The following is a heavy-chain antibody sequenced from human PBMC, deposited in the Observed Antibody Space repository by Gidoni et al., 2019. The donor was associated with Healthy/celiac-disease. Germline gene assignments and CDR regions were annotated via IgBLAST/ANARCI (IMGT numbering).Heavy chain of an antibody. CDR3: ARDDDSSGWYGYYYGMDV. V-gene: IGHV4-4*07. CDR2: IYTSGSP. J-gene: IGHJ6*02. Sequence: QVQLQESGPGLVKPSETLSLTCTVSGGSSSSYYWSWIRQPAGQGLEWIGRIYTSGSPNYNPSLKSRVTMSVDTSKNQFSLKLSSVTAADTAVYYCARDDDSSGWYGYYYGMDVWGQGTTVTVSS. D-gene: IGHD6-19*01. CDR1: GGSSSSYY.